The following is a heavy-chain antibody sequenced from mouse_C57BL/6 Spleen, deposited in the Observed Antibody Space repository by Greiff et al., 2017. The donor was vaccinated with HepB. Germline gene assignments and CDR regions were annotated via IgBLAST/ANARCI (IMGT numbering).Heavy chain of an antibody. D-gene: IGHD1-1*01. CDR3: ARERTVVAPYFDY. V-gene: IGHV3-6*01. J-gene: IGHJ2*01. CDR1: GYSITSGYY. CDR2: ISYDGSN. Sequence: EVHLVESGPGLVKPSQSLSLTCSVTGYSITSGYYWNWIRQFPGNKLEWMGYISYDGSNNYNPSLKNRISITRDTSKNQFFLKLNSVTTEDTATYYCARERTVVAPYFDYWGQGTTLTVSS.